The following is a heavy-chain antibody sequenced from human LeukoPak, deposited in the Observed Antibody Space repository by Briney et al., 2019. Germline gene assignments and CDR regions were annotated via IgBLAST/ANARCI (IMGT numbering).Heavy chain of an antibody. CDR2: ISAYNGNT. V-gene: IGHV1-18*01. Sequence: ASVKVSCKASGYTFTSYGISWVRQAPGQGLEWMGWISAYNGNTNYAQKLQGRVTMTEDTSTDTAYMELSSLRSEDTAVYYCATSNRITRAPWFDPWGQGTLVTVSS. CDR3: ATSNRITRAPWFDP. D-gene: IGHD1-14*01. CDR1: GYTFTSYG. J-gene: IGHJ5*02.